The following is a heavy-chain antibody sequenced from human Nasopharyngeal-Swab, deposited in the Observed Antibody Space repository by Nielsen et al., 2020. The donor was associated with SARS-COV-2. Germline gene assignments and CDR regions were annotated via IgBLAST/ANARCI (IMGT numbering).Heavy chain of an antibody. V-gene: IGHV3-48*04. CDR3: ASTRINHDYPGGGYYGMNV. CDR2: ISSSSSTI. J-gene: IGHJ6*02. D-gene: IGHD4-11*01. Sequence: VRQAPGKGLEWVSYISSSSSTIYYADSVKGRFTISRDNAKNSLYLQMNSLGAEDTAVYYCASTRINHDYPGGGYYGMNVWGQGTTVTVSS.